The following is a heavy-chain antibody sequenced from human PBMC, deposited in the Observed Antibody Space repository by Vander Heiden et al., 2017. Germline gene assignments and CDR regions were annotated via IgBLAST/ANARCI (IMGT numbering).Heavy chain of an antibody. J-gene: IGHJ3*02. V-gene: IGHV3-7*01. D-gene: IGHD5-12*01. CDR3: ARAWWLQFLRPDAFDI. Sequence: EVQLVASGGGLVQPGGSLRLSCAASGFTFSSYWMSWVGQAPGKGLEWVANIKKDGSEKYYVDSVEGRFTISRDNAKNSLYLQMNSLRGEDTAVYYGARAWWLQFLRPDAFDICGQGTMGTVSS. CDR2: IKKDGSEK. CDR1: GFTFSSYW.